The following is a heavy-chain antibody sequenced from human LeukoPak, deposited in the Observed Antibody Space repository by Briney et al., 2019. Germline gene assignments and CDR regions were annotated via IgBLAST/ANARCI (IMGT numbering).Heavy chain of an antibody. Sequence: PSQTLSLTCTVSGGSISSGDYYWSWIRQPPGKGLEWIGYIYYSGSTNYNPSLKSRVTISVDTSKNQFSLKLISVTAADTAVYYCARDRDYYDSSLGYWGQGTLVTVSS. CDR1: GGSISSGDYY. D-gene: IGHD3-22*01. CDR2: IYYSGST. V-gene: IGHV4-30-4*01. CDR3: ARDRDYYDSSLGY. J-gene: IGHJ4*02.